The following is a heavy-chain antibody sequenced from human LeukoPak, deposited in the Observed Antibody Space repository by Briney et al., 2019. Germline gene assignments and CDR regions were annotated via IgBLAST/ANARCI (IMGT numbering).Heavy chain of an antibody. D-gene: IGHD3-3*01. J-gene: IGHJ3*02. CDR2: INHSGST. Sequence: SETLSLTCAVYGGSFSGYYWSWIRQPPGKGLEWIGEINHSGSTNYNPSLKSRVTISVDTSKNQFSLKLSSVTAADTAVYYCARGREYDFWSGYPRSGAFDIWGQGTMVTVSS. CDR3: ARGREYDFWSGYPRSGAFDI. V-gene: IGHV4-34*01. CDR1: GGSFSGYY.